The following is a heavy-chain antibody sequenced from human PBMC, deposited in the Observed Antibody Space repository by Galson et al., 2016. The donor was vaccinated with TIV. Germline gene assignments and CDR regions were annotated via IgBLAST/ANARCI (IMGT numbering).Heavy chain of an antibody. Sequence: SLRLSCAASGFTFSNYAMSWVRQAPGKGLEWVSDITSGGSTYYADSVKGRFTISRDTSKNTVFLQMNSLRAEDTAIYYCAKDRQWIPSTLDHWGQGTLVTVSS. V-gene: IGHV3-23*01. CDR2: ITSGGST. D-gene: IGHD5-18*01. CDR1: GFTFSNYA. CDR3: AKDRQWIPSTLDH. J-gene: IGHJ4*02.